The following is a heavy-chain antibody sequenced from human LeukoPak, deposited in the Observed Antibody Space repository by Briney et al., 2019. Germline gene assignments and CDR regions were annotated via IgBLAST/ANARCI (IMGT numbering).Heavy chain of an antibody. CDR3: AREGDFDWLFVGY. D-gene: IGHD3-9*01. Sequence: GGSLRLSCAASGFTFSSYSMNWVRQAPGKGLEWVSSISSSSSYIYYADSVKGRFTIPRDNAKNSLYLQMNSLRAEDTAVYYCAREGDFDWLFVGYWGQGTLVTVSS. V-gene: IGHV3-21*01. CDR1: GFTFSSYS. J-gene: IGHJ4*02. CDR2: ISSSSSYI.